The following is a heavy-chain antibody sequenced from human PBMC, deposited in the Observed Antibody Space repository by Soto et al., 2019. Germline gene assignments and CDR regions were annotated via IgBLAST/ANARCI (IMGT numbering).Heavy chain of an antibody. CDR3: ARTIGNFWSGYYGY. V-gene: IGHV3-74*01. CDR1: GFTFSNYW. J-gene: IGHJ4*02. D-gene: IGHD3-3*01. CDR2: INRDGSST. Sequence: QPGGSLRLSCAASGFTFSNYWMHWVRQAPGKGLVWVSRINRDGSSTYYADSVKGRFTISRDNAKDTMYLQMNSLRAEDTAVYYCARTIGNFWSGYYGYWGQGALVTVSS.